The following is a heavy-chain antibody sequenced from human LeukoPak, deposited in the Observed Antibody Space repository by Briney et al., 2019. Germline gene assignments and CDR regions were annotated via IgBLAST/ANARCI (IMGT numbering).Heavy chain of an antibody. CDR3: ARTYYYDSSGYYYEVGYYFDY. CDR1: GGSFSGYY. J-gene: IGHJ4*02. V-gene: IGHV4-34*01. Sequence: SETLSLTCAVYGGSFSGYYWSWIRQPPGKGLEWIGEINHSGSTNYNPSLKSRVTISVDTSKNQFSLKLSSVTAADTAVYYCARTYYYDSSGYYYEVGYYFDYWGQGTLVTVSS. CDR2: INHSGST. D-gene: IGHD3-22*01.